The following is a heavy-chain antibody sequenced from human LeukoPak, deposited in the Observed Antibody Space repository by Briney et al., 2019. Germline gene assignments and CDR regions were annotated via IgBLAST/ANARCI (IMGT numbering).Heavy chain of an antibody. Sequence: SETLSLTCTVSGGSISSYYWSWIRQPAGKGLEWIGRIYTSGSTNYNPSLKSRVTMSVDTSKNQFSLKLSSVTAADTAVYYCARDEHYYDSSGPFDYWGQGTLVTVSS. J-gene: IGHJ4*02. CDR1: GGSISSYY. CDR2: IYTSGST. D-gene: IGHD3-22*01. V-gene: IGHV4-4*07. CDR3: ARDEHYYDSSGPFDY.